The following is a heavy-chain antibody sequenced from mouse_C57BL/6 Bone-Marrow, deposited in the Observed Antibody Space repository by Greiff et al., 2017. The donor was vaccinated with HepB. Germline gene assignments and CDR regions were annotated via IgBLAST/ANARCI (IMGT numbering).Heavy chain of an antibody. CDR2: IYIGNGYT. Sequence: DVKLQESGAELVRPGSSVKMSCKTSGYTFTSYGINWVKQRPGQGLEWIGYIYIGNGYTEYNEKFKGKATLTLDTSSSTAYMQLSSLTSEDSAIYFCAREDYYGSSLAWFAYWGQGTLVTVSA. V-gene: IGHV1-58*01. CDR1: GYTFTSYG. D-gene: IGHD1-1*01. J-gene: IGHJ3*01. CDR3: AREDYYGSSLAWFAY.